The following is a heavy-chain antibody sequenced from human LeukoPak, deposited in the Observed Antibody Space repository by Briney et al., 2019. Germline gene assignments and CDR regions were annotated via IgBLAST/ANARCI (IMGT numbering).Heavy chain of an antibody. CDR1: GGSFSGYY. CDR3: ARGSLLVVAATKNLYNWFDP. J-gene: IGHJ5*02. V-gene: IGHV4-34*01. CDR2: INHSGST. Sequence: PSETLSLTCAVYGGSFSGYYWSWIRQPPGKGLEWIGEINHSGSTNYNPSLKSRVTISVDTSKNQFSLKLSSVTAADTAVYYCARGSLLVVAATKNLYNWFDPWGQGTLVTVSS. D-gene: IGHD2-15*01.